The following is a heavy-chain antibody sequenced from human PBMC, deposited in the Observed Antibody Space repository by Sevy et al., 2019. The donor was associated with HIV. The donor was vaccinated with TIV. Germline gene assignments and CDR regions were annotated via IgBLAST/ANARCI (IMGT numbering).Heavy chain of an antibody. CDR1: GYTFTGYY. Sequence: ASVKVSCKASGYTFTGYYMHWVRQAPGQGLEWMGWINPNSGGTNYAQKFQGRVTMTRDTSSSTAYMELSRLRSDDTAVYYCARDWGDIVATIDNYWGQGTLVTVSS. CDR2: INPNSGGT. V-gene: IGHV1-2*02. D-gene: IGHD5-12*01. CDR3: ARDWGDIVATIDNY. J-gene: IGHJ4*02.